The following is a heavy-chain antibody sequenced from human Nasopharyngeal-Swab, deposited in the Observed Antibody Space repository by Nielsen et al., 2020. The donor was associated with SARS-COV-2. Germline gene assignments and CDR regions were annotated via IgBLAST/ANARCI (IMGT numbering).Heavy chain of an antibody. CDR3: ARHWQYCSSTSCYRQGCFDP. D-gene: IGHD2-2*01. CDR1: GYSFTSYW. Sequence: GESLKISCQGSGYSFTSYWIGWVRQMPGKGLEWMGIIYPGDSDTRYSPSFQGQVTISADKSISTADLQWSSLKASVTAMYYCARHWQYCSSTSCYRQGCFDPWGQGTLVTVSS. CDR2: IYPGDSDT. J-gene: IGHJ5*02. V-gene: IGHV5-51*01.